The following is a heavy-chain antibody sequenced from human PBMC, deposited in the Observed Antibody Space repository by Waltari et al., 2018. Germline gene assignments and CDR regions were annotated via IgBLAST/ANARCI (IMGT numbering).Heavy chain of an antibody. CDR1: GDSISSRLY. Sequence: QVQLQESGPGLVKSSETLSLTCDVSGDSISSRLYWVWIPRPPGKGPEWIGSVYHNGKTFYNPSLESRVTMSVDTSKRHFSLSLSSVTAADTAVYYCARATCSHGGCSMYYFYYYMDVWGKGTTVTVSS. CDR2: VYHNGKT. D-gene: IGHD5-18*01. V-gene: IGHV4-38-2*01. J-gene: IGHJ6*03. CDR3: ARATCSHGGCSMYYFYYYMDV.